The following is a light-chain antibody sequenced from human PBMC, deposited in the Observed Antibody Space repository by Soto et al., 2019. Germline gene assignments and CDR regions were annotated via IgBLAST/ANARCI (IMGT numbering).Light chain of an antibody. J-gene: IGKJ4*01. CDR1: QSVRSNY. V-gene: IGKV3-20*01. CDR2: GAS. Sequence: EIVLTQSPGTLFLSPGERATLSCRASQSVRSNYLAWYQQKPGRAPRPLIYGASSRATGIPDRFSGSGSGTDFTLTISRLEPEDFAVYYCQQYGSSPRAFGGGTKVEI. CDR3: QQYGSSPRA.